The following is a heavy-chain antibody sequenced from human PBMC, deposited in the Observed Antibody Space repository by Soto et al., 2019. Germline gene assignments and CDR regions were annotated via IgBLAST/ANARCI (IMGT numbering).Heavy chain of an antibody. Sequence: ASVKVSCKASGYTFTSYGISWVRQAPGQGLEWMGWISAYNGNTNYAQKLQGRVTMTTDTSTSTAYMELRSLRAEDTAVYYCARDGTWLVRSVIEYWGQGTLVTVSS. CDR2: ISAYNGNT. V-gene: IGHV1-18*01. CDR3: ARDGTWLVRSVIEY. D-gene: IGHD6-19*01. J-gene: IGHJ4*02. CDR1: GYTFTSYG.